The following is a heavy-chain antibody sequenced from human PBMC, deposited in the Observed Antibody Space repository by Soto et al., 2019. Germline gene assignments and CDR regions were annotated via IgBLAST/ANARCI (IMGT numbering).Heavy chain of an antibody. Sequence: TLSLTCTVSGVSFSSGDYYWSWIRQPPGKALEWLAAIFWDDDKRYSPSLKSRLTITKGTSRNQVVLTMTNMDPVDTATYYCSHRPYYGDYGGTFTYWGQGALVTVSS. J-gene: IGHJ4*02. CDR2: IFWDDDK. D-gene: IGHD4-17*01. CDR3: SHRPYYGDYGGTFTY. V-gene: IGHV2-5*08. CDR1: GVSFSSGDYY.